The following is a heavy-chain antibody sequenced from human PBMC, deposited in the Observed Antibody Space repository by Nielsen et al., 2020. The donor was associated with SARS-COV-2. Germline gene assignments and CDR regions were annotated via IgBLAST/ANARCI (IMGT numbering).Heavy chain of an antibody. CDR1: GYSFTDYY. Sequence: ASVKVSCKASGYSFTDYYIHWVRQAPGQGLEWMGVIYPSVGSTIYAQKFQGRVTMTRDTSTSTVSMELSSLRSEDTAVYYCARGAWLDPWGQGTLVSVSS. D-gene: IGHD1-26*01. J-gene: IGHJ5*02. CDR2: IYPSVGST. V-gene: IGHV1-46*01. CDR3: ARGAWLDP.